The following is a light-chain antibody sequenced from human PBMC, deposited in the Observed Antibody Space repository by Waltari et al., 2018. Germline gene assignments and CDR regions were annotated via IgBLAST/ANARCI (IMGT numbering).Light chain of an antibody. J-gene: IGLJ2*01. CDR2: EDA. V-gene: IGLV3-1*01. CDR1: YLGSNN. CDR3: QTWDINTGI. Sequence: SYVLTQPPSVSVSPGQTVLTTCSGEYLGSNNVYWYQQKSGQSPVLVIYEDAKRPSGIPEQFSGSNSGNTATLTISGTQAMDEADYYCQTWDINTGIFGGGTKLTVL.